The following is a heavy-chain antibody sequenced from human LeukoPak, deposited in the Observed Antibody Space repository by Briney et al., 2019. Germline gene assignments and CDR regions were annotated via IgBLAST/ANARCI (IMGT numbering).Heavy chain of an antibody. Sequence: PGGSLRLSCAASGFTFSDYYMSWIRQAPGKGLEWVSYISSSGSTIYYADSVKGRFTISRDNAKNSLYLQINSLRAEDTAVYYCARVETYYYDSSGYRLHYYFDYWGQGTLVTVSS. D-gene: IGHD3-22*01. J-gene: IGHJ4*02. CDR3: ARVETYYYDSSGYRLHYYFDY. CDR1: GFTFSDYY. CDR2: ISSSGSTI. V-gene: IGHV3-11*01.